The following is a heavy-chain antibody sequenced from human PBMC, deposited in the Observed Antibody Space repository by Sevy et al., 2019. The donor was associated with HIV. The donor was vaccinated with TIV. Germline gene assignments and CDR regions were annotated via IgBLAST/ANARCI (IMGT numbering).Heavy chain of an antibody. CDR3: TTDVSSGYYYGYYYYGMDV. J-gene: IGHJ6*02. CDR2: IKSKTDGGTT. Sequence: GGSLRFSCAASGFTFSNAWMSWVRQAPGKGLEWVGRIKSKTDGGTTDYAAPVKGRFTISRDDSKNTLYLQMNSLKTEDTAVYYCTTDVSSGYYYGYYYYGMDVWGQGTTVTVSS. CDR1: GFTFSNAW. D-gene: IGHD3-22*01. V-gene: IGHV3-15*01.